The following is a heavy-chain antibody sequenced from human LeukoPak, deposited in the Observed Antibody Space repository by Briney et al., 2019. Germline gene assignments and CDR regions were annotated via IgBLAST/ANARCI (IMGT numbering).Heavy chain of an antibody. J-gene: IGHJ6*03. CDR3: SWIRGALGYYYMDV. CDR1: GLPFSDAW. V-gene: IGHV3-15*01. Sequence: MAGGSLRLSCIVSGLPFSDAWVSWVRQAPGKGLEWVGRIKSKGSGGTADYGAPVKDRFAISRDDLGNTVYLQMSSLKTEDTAVYYCSWIRGALGYYYMDVWGKGTPVTISS. D-gene: IGHD3-10*01. CDR2: IKSKGSGGTA.